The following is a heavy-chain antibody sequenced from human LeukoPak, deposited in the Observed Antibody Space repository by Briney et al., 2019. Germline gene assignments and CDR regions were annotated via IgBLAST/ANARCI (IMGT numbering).Heavy chain of an antibody. Sequence: ASVKVSCKASGGTFSSYAISWVRQAPGQGLEWMGGIIPIFGTANYAQKFQGRVTITTDESTSTAYMELSGLRSEDTAVYYCARGSGDGTQGSQHWGQGTLVTVSS. CDR1: GGTFSSYA. CDR3: ARGSGDGTQGSQH. CDR2: IIPIFGTA. J-gene: IGHJ1*01. V-gene: IGHV1-69*05. D-gene: IGHD4-17*01.